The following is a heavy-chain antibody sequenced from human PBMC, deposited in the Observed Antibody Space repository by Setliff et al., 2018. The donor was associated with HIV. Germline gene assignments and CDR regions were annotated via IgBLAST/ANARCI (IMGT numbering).Heavy chain of an antibody. CDR1: GDSISSGGFY. D-gene: IGHD2-15*01. Sequence: SETLSLTCTVSGDSISSGGFYCNWFRQYPEKGLEWIGWIHYSERTNLNPSLRSRATISFDTSKNQFSLNLTSVTAAGTAVYYCARAPFRGGSFGWFDPWGQGTLVTVSS. CDR2: IHYSERT. J-gene: IGHJ5*02. CDR3: ARAPFRGGSFGWFDP. V-gene: IGHV4-31*03.